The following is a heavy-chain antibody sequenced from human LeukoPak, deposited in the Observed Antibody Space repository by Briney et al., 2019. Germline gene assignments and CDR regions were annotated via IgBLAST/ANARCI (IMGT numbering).Heavy chain of an antibody. V-gene: IGHV3-23*01. CDR1: GLTASHNVNNA. D-gene: IGHD2-21*01. J-gene: IGHJ6*02. Sequence: GGSLRLSCAASGLTASHNVNNAMSWVRHAPGQGLEWVSGITTSGSTYYADSVKGRFTIPRENSNNTLYLHMDSLRAEDTADCYCAKAPVWNYYYGLDVWGQGTTVTVSS. CDR2: ITTSGST. CDR3: AKAPVWNYYYGLDV.